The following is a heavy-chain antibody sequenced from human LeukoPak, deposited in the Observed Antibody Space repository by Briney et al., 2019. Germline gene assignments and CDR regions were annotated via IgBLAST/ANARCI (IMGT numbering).Heavy chain of an antibody. V-gene: IGHV1-46*03. D-gene: IGHD3-10*01. J-gene: IGHJ4*02. CDR1: GYTFTSYY. Sequence: ASVKVSCKASGYTFTSYYMHWVRQAPGQGLEWMGIINPSGGSTSYAQKFQGRVTMTRDTSTSTVYMGLSSLRSEDTAVYYCAREATYYYGSGSLDRFDYWGQGTLVTVSS. CDR3: AREATYYYGSGSLDRFDY. CDR2: INPSGGST.